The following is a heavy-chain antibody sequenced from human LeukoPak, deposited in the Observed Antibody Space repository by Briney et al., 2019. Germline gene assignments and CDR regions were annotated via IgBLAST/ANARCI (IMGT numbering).Heavy chain of an antibody. CDR2: IKEDGSAK. J-gene: IGHJ4*02. V-gene: IGHV3-7*01. CDR3: ARETWKPYDY. D-gene: IGHD1-1*01. Sequence: GGSLRLSCEVAEFTFSGYSMSWVRQAPGKGLEWVADIKEDGSAKYYADSVKGRFTISRDNAKSSLYLQMSSLRAEDTAVYYCARETWKPYDYWGQGTLVTVS. CDR1: EFTFSGYS.